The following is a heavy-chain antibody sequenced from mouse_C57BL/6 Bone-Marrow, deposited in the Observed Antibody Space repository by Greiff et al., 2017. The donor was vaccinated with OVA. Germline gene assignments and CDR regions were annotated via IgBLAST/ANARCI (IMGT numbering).Heavy chain of an antibody. CDR2: INPYNGGT. CDR1: GYTFTDYY. V-gene: IGHV1-19*01. CDR3: AREGYGSGFMDY. D-gene: IGHD1-1*01. Sequence: VQLKESGPVLVKPGASVKMSCKASGYTFTDYYMNWVKQSHGKSLEWIGVINPYNGGTSYNQKFKGKATLTVDKSSSTAYMELNSLTSEDSAVYYCAREGYGSGFMDYWGQGTSVTVSS. J-gene: IGHJ4*01.